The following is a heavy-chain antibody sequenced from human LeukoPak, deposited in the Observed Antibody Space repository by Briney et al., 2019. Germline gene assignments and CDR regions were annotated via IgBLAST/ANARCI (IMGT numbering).Heavy chain of an antibody. D-gene: IGHD1-26*01. CDR2: ISSDNGNT. Sequence: GASVRVSCKTSGYTDNRFGITWVRQAPGQGLEWIGWISSDNGNTKYADKVQGRVSMTTDRSTNTAYLELRSLRFDDTAVYFCANVAKGRYFLYYMDVWGKGTTVTVSS. CDR1: GYTDNRFG. V-gene: IGHV1-18*01. J-gene: IGHJ6*03. CDR3: ANVAKGRYFLYYMDV.